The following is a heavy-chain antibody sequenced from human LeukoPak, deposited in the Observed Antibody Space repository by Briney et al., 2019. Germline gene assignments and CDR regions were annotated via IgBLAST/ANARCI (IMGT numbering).Heavy chain of an antibody. CDR1: GFTFSSYA. J-gene: IGHJ2*01. D-gene: IGHD1-26*01. V-gene: IGHV3-23*01. Sequence: GGSLRLSCAASGFTFSSYAMSWVRQTPGKGLEWVSAISGSGGSTYYADSVKGRFTISRDNSKNTLYLQMNSLRAEDTAVYYCAKDRTVGASYWYFDLWGRGTLVTVSS. CDR2: ISGSGGST. CDR3: AKDRTVGASYWYFDL.